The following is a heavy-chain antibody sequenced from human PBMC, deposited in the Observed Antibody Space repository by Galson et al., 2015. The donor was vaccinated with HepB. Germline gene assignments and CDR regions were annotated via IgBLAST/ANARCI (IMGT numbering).Heavy chain of an antibody. CDR3: ARDDYGGNSYGMDV. CDR2: ISWNSGSI. CDR1: GFTFDDYA. Sequence: SLRLSCAASGFTFDDYAMHWVRQAPGKGLEWVSGISWNSGSIGYADSVKGRFTISRDNAKNSLYLQMNSLRAEDTAVYYCARDDYGGNSYGMDVWGQGTTVTVSS. J-gene: IGHJ6*02. D-gene: IGHD4-23*01. V-gene: IGHV3-9*01.